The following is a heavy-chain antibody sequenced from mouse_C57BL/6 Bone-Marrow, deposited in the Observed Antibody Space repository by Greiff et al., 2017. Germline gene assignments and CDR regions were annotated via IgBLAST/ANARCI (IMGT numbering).Heavy chain of an antibody. Sequence: QVQLQQPGAELVRPGSSVKLSCKASGYTFTSYWLDWVMQRPGQGLEWIGNIYPSDSETHYNQKFKDKATLTVDKSSSTAYMQLSILTSEDSAVYYCASYYYGSTYYFDFWGQGTTLTVSS. D-gene: IGHD1-1*01. V-gene: IGHV1-61*01. CDR3: ASYYYGSTYYFDF. CDR1: GYTFTSYW. J-gene: IGHJ2*01. CDR2: IYPSDSET.